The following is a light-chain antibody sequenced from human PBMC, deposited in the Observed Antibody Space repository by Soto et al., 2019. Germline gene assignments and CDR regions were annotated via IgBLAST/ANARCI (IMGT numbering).Light chain of an antibody. J-gene: IGLJ1*01. CDR1: STNNGNNA. V-gene: IGLV1-44*01. Sequence: QSVLTQPPSASGTPGQRVTIACSGTSTNNGNNAVNWYTQLPGTAPKLLIYTNTQRPSGVPDRFSGSKSGTSGSLAISGLQSDDEADYYCAAWDDSMNGYVFGTGTNVTVL. CDR3: AAWDDSMNGYV. CDR2: TNT.